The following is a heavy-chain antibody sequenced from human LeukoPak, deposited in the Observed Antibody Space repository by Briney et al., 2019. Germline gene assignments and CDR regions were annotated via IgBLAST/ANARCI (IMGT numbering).Heavy chain of an antibody. CDR3: ARDPRYNWNYVDY. D-gene: IGHD1-20*01. J-gene: IGHJ4*02. CDR1: GFTFSSYA. Sequence: PGGSLRLSCAASGFTFSSYAMSWVRQAPGKGLEWVANIKQDGSEKYYVDSVKGRFTISRDNAKNSLYLQMNSLRAEDTAVYYCARDPRYNWNYVDYWGQGTLVTVSS. CDR2: IKQDGSEK. V-gene: IGHV3-7*01.